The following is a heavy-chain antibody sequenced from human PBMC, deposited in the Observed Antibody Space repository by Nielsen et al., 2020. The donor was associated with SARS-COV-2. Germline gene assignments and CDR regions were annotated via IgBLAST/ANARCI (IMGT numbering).Heavy chain of an antibody. CDR3: ARAAHYYGKGGMDV. J-gene: IGHJ6*02. D-gene: IGHD3-10*01. CDR1: GGTFRSYA. Sequence: SVKVSCKASGGTFRSYAISWVRQAPGQGLEWMGGIIPIFGTANYAQKFQGRVTITADESTSTAYMELSSLRSEDTAVYYCARAAHYYGKGGMDVWGQGTTVTVSS. CDR2: IIPIFGTA. V-gene: IGHV1-69*13.